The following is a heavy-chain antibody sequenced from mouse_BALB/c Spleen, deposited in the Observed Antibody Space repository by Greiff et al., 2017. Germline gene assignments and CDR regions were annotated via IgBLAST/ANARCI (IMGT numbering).Heavy chain of an antibody. Sequence: EVKLMESGGGLVQPGGSRKLSCAASGFTFSSFGMHWVRQAPEKGLEWVAYISSGSSTIYYADTVKGRFTISRDNPKNTLFLQMTSLRSEDTAMYYCARPSLGGYFDVWGAGTTVTVSS. V-gene: IGHV5-17*02. CDR1: GFTFSSFG. J-gene: IGHJ1*01. CDR3: ARPSLGGYFDV. D-gene: IGHD3-3*01. CDR2: ISSGSSTI.